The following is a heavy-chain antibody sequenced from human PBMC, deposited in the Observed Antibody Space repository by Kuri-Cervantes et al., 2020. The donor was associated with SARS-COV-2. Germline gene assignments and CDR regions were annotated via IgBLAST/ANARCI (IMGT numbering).Heavy chain of an antibody. CDR1: GYSFKNFW. Sequence: GESLKISCQGSGYSFKNFWIGWVRQMPGKGLEWMGIIYPADSETRYSPSFQGQVTISADKSTTTAYLQWSSLKASDTAMYYCARLLFWNGFVDSWGQVTLVTVSS. J-gene: IGHJ4*02. CDR2: IYPADSET. V-gene: IGHV5-51*01. CDR3: ARLLFWNGFVDS. D-gene: IGHD3-3*01.